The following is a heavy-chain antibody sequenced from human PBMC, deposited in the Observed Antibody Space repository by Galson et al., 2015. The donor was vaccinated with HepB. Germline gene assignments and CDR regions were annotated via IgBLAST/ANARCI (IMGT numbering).Heavy chain of an antibody. V-gene: IGHV3-15*01. CDR1: GFTFSNAW. CDR3: TTEGPYGSGRIWYFDL. CDR2: IKSKTDGGTT. D-gene: IGHD3-10*01. Sequence: SLRLSCAASGFTFSNAWMSWVRQAPGKGLEWVGRIKSKTDGGTTDYAAPVKGRFTISRDDSKNTLYLQMNSLKTEDTAVYYCTTEGPYGSGRIWYFDLWGRGTLVTVSS. J-gene: IGHJ2*01.